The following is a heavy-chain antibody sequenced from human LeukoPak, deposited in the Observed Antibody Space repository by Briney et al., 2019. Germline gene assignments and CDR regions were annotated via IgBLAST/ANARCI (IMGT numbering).Heavy chain of an antibody. CDR2: IKQDGSEK. CDR1: GFTFTNHW. CDR3: ARELIYGSKSYYTP. D-gene: IGHD3-10*01. Sequence: GGSLRLSCEASGFTFTNHWMTWVRQTPGKGLEWVANIKQDGSEKNYVDSVKGRSTISRDNAKNSLYLQMNSLRAEDSAVYYCARELIYGSKSYYTPWGQGTLVTVSS. V-gene: IGHV3-7*04. J-gene: IGHJ5*02.